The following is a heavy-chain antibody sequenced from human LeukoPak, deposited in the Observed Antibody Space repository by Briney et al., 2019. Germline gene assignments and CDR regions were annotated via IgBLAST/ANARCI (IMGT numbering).Heavy chain of an antibody. CDR3: ARSPDILTGENFDY. CDR1: GYTFTGYY. D-gene: IGHD3-9*01. J-gene: IGHJ4*02. Sequence: ASVKVSCKASGYTFTGYYMHWVRQAPGQGPEWMGWINLNSGGTNDAQKFQDRGTMTRDTSISTAYMELSRLRSDDTVVYYCARSPDILTGENFDYWGQGTLVTVSS. CDR2: INLNSGGT. V-gene: IGHV1-2*02.